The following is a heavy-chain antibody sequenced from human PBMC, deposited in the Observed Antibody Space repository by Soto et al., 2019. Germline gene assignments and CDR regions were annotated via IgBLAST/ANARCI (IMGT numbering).Heavy chain of an antibody. CDR2: IYYSGST. V-gene: IGHV4-30-4*01. CDR1: GGSISSGDYY. J-gene: IGHJ4*02. Sequence: PSETLSLTCTVSGGSISSGDYYWSWIRQPPGKGLEWIGYIYYSGSTYYNPSLKSRVTISVDTSKNQFSLKLSSVTAADTAVYYCARGSYYDSSGYYGMLDYWGQGTLVTVSS. CDR3: ARGSYYDSSGYYGMLDY. D-gene: IGHD3-22*01.